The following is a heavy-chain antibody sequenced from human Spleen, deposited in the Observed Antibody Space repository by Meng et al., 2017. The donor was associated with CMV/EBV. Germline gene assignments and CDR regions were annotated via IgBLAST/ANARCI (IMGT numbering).Heavy chain of an antibody. V-gene: IGHV1-46*01. Sequence: ASVKVSCKASGTTFSSYTITWVRQAPGQGLEWMGIINPSGGSTSYAQKFQGRVTMTRDTSTSTVYMELSSLRSEDTAVYYCARGNAVVVIATLFTGLNVEDWFDPWGQGTLVTVSS. J-gene: IGHJ5*02. CDR2: INPSGGST. CDR3: ARGNAVVVIATLFTGLNVEDWFDP. CDR1: GTTFSSYT. D-gene: IGHD2-21*01.